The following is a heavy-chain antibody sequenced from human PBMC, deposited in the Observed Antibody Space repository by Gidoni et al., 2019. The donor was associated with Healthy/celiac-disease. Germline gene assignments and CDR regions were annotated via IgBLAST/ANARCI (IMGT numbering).Heavy chain of an antibody. J-gene: IGHJ4*02. CDR2: VIPIFGTA. CDR3: ARDLAARRRTEYYFDY. Sequence: QVQLVQSGAEVKKPGSSVKVSCKASGGTFSSYAISWVRQAPGQGLAWMGGVIPIFGTANYAQKFQGRVTITADESTSTAYMELSSMRSEDTAVYYCARDLAARRRTEYYFDYWGQGTLVTVSS. D-gene: IGHD6-6*01. V-gene: IGHV1-69*01. CDR1: GGTFSSYA.